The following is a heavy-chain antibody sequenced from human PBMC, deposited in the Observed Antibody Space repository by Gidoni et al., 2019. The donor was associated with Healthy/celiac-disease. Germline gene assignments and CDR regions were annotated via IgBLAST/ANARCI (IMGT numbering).Heavy chain of an antibody. V-gene: IGHV4-61*02. D-gene: IGHD3-3*01. J-gene: IGHJ6*02. Sequence: QVQLQESGPGLVKPSQTLSLTCTVSGGSISSGSYYWSWIRQPAGKGLEWIGRIYTSGSTNYNPSLKSRVTISVDTSKNQFSLKLSSVTAADTAVYYCARGDFWSGSSPMDVWGQGTTVTVSS. CDR3: ARGDFWSGSSPMDV. CDR2: IYTSGST. CDR1: GGSISSGSYY.